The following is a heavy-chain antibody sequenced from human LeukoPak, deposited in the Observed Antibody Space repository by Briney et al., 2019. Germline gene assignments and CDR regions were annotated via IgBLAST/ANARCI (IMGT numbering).Heavy chain of an antibody. V-gene: IGHV3-23*01. J-gene: IGHJ6*03. CDR1: GVSFSNYA. D-gene: IGHD3-10*01. CDR2: IYGSGGNT. Sequence: GGSLRLSCAASGVSFSNYAMSWVRQAPGKGLEWAARIYGSGGNTYYADSVKGRFTISRDNSKNTYLQMNSLRAEDTAVYYCAKGSDFGSGSYYHYYIDVWGKATTVTVSS. CDR3: AKGSDFGSGSYYHYYIDV.